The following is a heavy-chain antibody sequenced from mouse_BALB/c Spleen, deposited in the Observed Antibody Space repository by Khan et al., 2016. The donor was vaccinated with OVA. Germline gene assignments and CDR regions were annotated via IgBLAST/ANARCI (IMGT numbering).Heavy chain of an antibody. CDR2: INPHIGET. J-gene: IGHJ2*01. CDR1: GYSFTGYF. CDR3: ARKNGSDFDY. V-gene: IGHV1-20*02. Sequence: VQLKESGPELVKPGASVKISCKASGYSFTGYFMNGVMQSIGKTLEGIGRINPHIGETLYNQKFKGKATLTVDESSRTAHMELRSLASEDSAVYYCARKNGSDFDYWGQGTTLTVSS. D-gene: IGHD1-1*01.